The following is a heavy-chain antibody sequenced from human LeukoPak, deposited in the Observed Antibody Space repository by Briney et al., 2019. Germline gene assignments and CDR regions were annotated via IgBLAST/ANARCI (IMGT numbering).Heavy chain of an antibody. CDR1: GASISSSY. CDR2: IYTSGNT. CDR3: ARLQSYGSGRSYYMDV. D-gene: IGHD3-10*01. J-gene: IGHJ6*03. Sequence: PSETLSLTCTVSGASISSSYWSWIRQPPGEELEWIGYIYTSGNTNYNPSLQSRVTMSVDTSKNQFSLNLTSVTAADTAVYYCARLQSYGSGRSYYMDVWANGATVTVSS. V-gene: IGHV4-4*09.